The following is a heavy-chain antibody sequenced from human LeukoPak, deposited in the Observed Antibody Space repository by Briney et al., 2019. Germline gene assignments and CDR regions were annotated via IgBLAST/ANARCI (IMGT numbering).Heavy chain of an antibody. V-gene: IGHV4-4*07. CDR1: GGSISAYY. CDR3: ARDDFEYSVHYGMDV. D-gene: IGHD3-9*01. J-gene: IGHJ6*02. Sequence: NPSETLSLTCSVSGGSISAYYWSWIRQPAGKGLEWIGRVYRTGNTNYNPSLQSRVTMSVDTSKNQISPRLRSVTAADTAVYFCARDDFEYSVHYGMDVWGQGTAVTVSS. CDR2: VYRTGNT.